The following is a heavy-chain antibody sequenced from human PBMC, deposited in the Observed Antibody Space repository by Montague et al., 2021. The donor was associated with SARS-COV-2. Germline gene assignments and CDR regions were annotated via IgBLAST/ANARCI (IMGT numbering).Heavy chain of an antibody. V-gene: IGHV4-59*01. CDR2: IDYSGST. J-gene: IGHJ6*02. CDR1: GGSTSTYY. Sequence: SETLSLTCTVSGGSTSTYYWNWIRQFPGKGLEWIGYIDYSGSTXXXPSXQGRVIISVDRSKIQFSLKLNSVTAADTAIYYCARLPYDNSYGMDVWGQGTTVTVSS. D-gene: IGHD3-9*01. CDR3: ARLPYDNSYGMDV.